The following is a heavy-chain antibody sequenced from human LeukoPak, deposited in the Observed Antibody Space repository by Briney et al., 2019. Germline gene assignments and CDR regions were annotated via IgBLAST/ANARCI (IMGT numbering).Heavy chain of an antibody. D-gene: IGHD3-22*01. CDR2: ISGSGGST. V-gene: IGHV3-23*01. J-gene: IGHJ4*02. CDR3: ARGRYYYDTSGYFDY. Sequence: GGSLRLSCAASGFTFSSYAMSWVRQAPGKGLEWVSAISGSGGSTYYADSVRGRFTVSRDNSKNTLYLQMNSLRPEDTALYYCARGRYYYDTSGYFDYWGQGTLVTVSS. CDR1: GFTFSSYA.